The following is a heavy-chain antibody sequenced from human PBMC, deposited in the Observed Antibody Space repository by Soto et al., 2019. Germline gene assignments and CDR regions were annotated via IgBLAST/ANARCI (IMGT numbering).Heavy chain of an antibody. CDR1: GDTFTNFG. CDR3: ARVLRGVVNWFDP. D-gene: IGHD3-10*01. CDR2: IATYNSNK. V-gene: IGHV1-18*01. Sequence: HLVQSGPEVKKPGASVTVSCKTSGDTFTNFGLSWVRQAPGQGLEWMGWIATYNSNKNYAQKFQGRLTLTTDTSTSTGYMELKSLEYDDTAVYYCARVLRGVVNWFDPWGQGTLVTASS. J-gene: IGHJ5*02.